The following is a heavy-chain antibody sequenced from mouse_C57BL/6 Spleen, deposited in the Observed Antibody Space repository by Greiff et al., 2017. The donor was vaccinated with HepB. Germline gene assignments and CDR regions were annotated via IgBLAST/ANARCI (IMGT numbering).Heavy chain of an antibody. CDR1: GFNIKNTY. V-gene: IGHV14-3*01. J-gene: IGHJ2*01. Sequence: VQLKESVAELVRPGASVKLSCTASGFNIKNTYMHWVKQRPEQGLEWIGRIDPANGNTKYAPKFQGKATITADTSSNTAYLQLSSLTSEDTAIYYCARDPIYYYGSSRLDYWGQGTTLTVSS. CDR3: ARDPIYYYGSSRLDY. D-gene: IGHD1-1*01. CDR2: IDPANGNT.